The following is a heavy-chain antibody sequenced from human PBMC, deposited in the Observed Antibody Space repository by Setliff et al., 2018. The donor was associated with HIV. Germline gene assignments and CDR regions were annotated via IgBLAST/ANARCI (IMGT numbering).Heavy chain of an antibody. CDR1: GFSFRTYW. CDR3: VREGEYFDTIGHYLVRRFFDL. CDR2: MKYDGTEI. V-gene: IGHV3-7*01. J-gene: IGHJ3*01. D-gene: IGHD3-9*01. Sequence: PGGSLRLSCAASGFSFRTYWMSWVRQAPGRGLEWVANMKYDGTEIYYVDAVKGRFAISRDNAKKSVFLHMHSLRGEDTAVYYCVREGEYFDTIGHYLVRRFFDLWGQGTMVTVSS.